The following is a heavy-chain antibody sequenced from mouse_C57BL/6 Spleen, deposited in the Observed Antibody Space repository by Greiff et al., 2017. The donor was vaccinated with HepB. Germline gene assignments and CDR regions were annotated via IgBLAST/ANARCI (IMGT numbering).Heavy chain of an antibody. V-gene: IGHV1-72*01. Sequence: VQLQQSGAELVKPGASVKLSCKASGYTFTSYWMHWVKQRPGRGLEWIGRIDPNSGGTKYNEKFKSKATLTVDKPSSTAYMQLSSLPSEDSAVYYCARGITTVVATDWFAYWGQGTLVTVSA. CDR1: GYTFTSYW. CDR2: IDPNSGGT. D-gene: IGHD1-1*01. CDR3: ARGITTVVATDWFAY. J-gene: IGHJ3*01.